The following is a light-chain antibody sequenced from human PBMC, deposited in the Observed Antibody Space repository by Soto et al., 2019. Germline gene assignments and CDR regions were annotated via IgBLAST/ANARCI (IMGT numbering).Light chain of an antibody. CDR3: QERSKWPRST. V-gene: IGKV3-11*01. Sequence: EIVLTQSPATLSLSPGERATLSSRASQSVSNYLAWYQQKPGQAPRLLIYDASNRATGIPARFSGSGSGTDFTLTSSSLEPEDSAVYYCQERSKWPRSTFGQGTKLDI. CDR2: DAS. J-gene: IGKJ2*02. CDR1: QSVSNY.